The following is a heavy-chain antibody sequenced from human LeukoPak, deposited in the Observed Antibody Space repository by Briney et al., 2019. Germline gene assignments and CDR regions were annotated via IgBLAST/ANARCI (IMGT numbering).Heavy chain of an antibody. V-gene: IGHV3-74*01. CDR3: ARDQAGYCSGSTCP. D-gene: IGHD2-15*01. CDR1: GFTFSSYW. Sequence: PGGSLRLSCAASGFTFSSYWMHWVRQAPGKGLVWVAAINGDGSDTIYADSVRARFIISRDNVRNTVSLQMNSLRVEDTAIYYCARDQAGYCSGSTCPWGQGTQVTVSS. J-gene: IGHJ5*02. CDR2: INGDGSDT.